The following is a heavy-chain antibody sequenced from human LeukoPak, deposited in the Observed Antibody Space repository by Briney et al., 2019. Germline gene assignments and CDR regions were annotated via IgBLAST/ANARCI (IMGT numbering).Heavy chain of an antibody. CDR2: ISSSSSYI. J-gene: IGHJ6*02. D-gene: IGHD3-10*01. Sequence: GGSLRLSCAASGFTFSSYSMNWVRQAPGKGLEWVSSISSSSSYIYYADSVKGRFTISRDNAKNSLYLQMNSLRAEDTAVYYCAGDRKLLWFGELPNLDYYYYGMDVWGQGTTVTVSS. V-gene: IGHV3-21*01. CDR3: AGDRKLLWFGELPNLDYYYYGMDV. CDR1: GFTFSSYS.